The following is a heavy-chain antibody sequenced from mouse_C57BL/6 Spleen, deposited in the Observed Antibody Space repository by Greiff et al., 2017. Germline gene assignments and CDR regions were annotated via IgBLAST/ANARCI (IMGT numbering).Heavy chain of an antibody. D-gene: IGHD1-1*01. CDR1: GYTFTSYW. V-gene: IGHV1-72*01. CDR2: IAPNSGGT. CDR3: ALITTVSYAMGY. J-gene: IGHJ4*01. Sequence: QVQLQQPGAELVKPGASVKLSCKASGYTFTSYWMHWVKQRPGRGLEWIGRIAPNSGGTKYNEKFKSKATLTVDKPSSTAYMQLSSLTSEDSAVYYCALITTVSYAMGYWGQVTSVTVSS.